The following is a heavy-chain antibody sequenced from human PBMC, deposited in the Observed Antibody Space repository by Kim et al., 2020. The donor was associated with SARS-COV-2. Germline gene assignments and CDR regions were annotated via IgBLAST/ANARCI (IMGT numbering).Heavy chain of an antibody. D-gene: IGHD3-10*01. Sequence: SETLSLTCAVYGGSFSGYYWSWIRQPPGKGLEWIGEINHSGSTNYNPSLKSRVTISVDTSKNQFSLKLSSVTAADTAVYYCARRVTMVRGVIRSDNWFDPWGQGTLVTVSS. CDR2: INHSGST. CDR1: GGSFSGYY. CDR3: ARRVTMVRGVIRSDNWFDP. V-gene: IGHV4-34*01. J-gene: IGHJ5*02.